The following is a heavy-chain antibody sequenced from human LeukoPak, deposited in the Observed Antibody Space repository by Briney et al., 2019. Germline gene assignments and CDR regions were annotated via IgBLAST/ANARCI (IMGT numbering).Heavy chain of an antibody. CDR1: AFTFTSYA. CDR2: IYYSGST. Sequence: GSLRLSCAASAFTFTSYAMSWVRQPPGKGLEWIGSIYYSGSTYYNPSLKSRVTISVDTSKNQFSLKLSSVTAADTAVYYCAREGVLVPAVDDAFDIWGQGTMVTVSS. D-gene: IGHD2-2*01. CDR3: AREGVLVPAVDDAFDI. V-gene: IGHV4-39*02. J-gene: IGHJ3*02.